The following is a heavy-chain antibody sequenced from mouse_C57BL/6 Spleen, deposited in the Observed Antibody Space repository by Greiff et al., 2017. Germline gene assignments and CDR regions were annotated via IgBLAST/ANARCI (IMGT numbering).Heavy chain of an antibody. CDR2: IDPSDSET. D-gene: IGHD2-4*01. V-gene: IGHV1-52*01. Sequence: VQLQQPGAELVRPGSSVKLSCKASGYTFTSYWMHWVKQRPIQGLEWIGNIDPSDSETHYNQKFKDKATLTVDKSSSTANMQLSSLTSEDSAVYYCARYDYDDYYAMDYWGQGTSVTVSS. J-gene: IGHJ4*01. CDR1: GYTFTSYW. CDR3: ARYDYDDYYAMDY.